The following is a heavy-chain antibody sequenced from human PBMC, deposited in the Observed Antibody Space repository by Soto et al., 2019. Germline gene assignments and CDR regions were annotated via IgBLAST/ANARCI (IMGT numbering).Heavy chain of an antibody. V-gene: IGHV1-2*02. Sequence: ASVKVSCKASGYTFTGYYMHWVRQAPGQGLEWMGWINPNSGGTNYAQKFQGRVTMTRDTSISTAYMELGRLRSDDTAVYYCARRSGSGSYRRYYYYYGMDVWGQGTTVTVSS. J-gene: IGHJ6*02. CDR2: INPNSGGT. CDR3: ARRSGSGSYRRYYYYYGMDV. CDR1: GYTFTGYY. D-gene: IGHD3-10*01.